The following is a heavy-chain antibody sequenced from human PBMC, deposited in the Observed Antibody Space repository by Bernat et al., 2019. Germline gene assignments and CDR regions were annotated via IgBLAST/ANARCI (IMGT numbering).Heavy chain of an antibody. CDR3: ARESDGDNNYFDY. Sequence: QVQLVESGGGVVQPGRSLRLSCAASGFTFSSYGMHWVRQAPGKGLEWVAVIWYDGSNKYYADSVKCRFTISRDNSKNTLYLQMNSLRAEDTAVYYCARESDGDNNYFDYWGQGTLVTVSS. J-gene: IGHJ4*02. CDR2: IWYDGSNK. CDR1: GFTFSSYG. V-gene: IGHV3-33*01. D-gene: IGHD4-17*01.